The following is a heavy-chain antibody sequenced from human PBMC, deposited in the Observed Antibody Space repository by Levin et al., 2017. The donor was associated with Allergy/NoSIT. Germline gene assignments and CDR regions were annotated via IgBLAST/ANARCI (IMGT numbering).Heavy chain of an antibody. CDR3: ARSADFWSGYNWFDP. CDR1: GYTFTGYY. Sequence: GESLKISCKASGYTFTGYYMHWVRQAPGQGLEWMGRINPNSGGTNYAQKFQGRVTMTRDTSISTAYMELSRLRSDDTAVYYCARSADFWSGYNWFDPWGQGTLVTVSS. CDR2: INPNSGGT. D-gene: IGHD3-3*01. J-gene: IGHJ5*02. V-gene: IGHV1-2*06.